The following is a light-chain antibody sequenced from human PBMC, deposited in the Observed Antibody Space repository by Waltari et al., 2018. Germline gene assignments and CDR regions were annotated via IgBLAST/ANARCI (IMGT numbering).Light chain of an antibody. V-gene: IGLV2-23*02. CDR1: SSDVGSYDL. CDR2: EVT. Sequence: HSALTQPASVSGPPGQSITISCSGSSSDVGSYDLVSWYQQHPGNAPKLIICEVTKRSSGVSNRFAGSKSGNTASLTISVLQAEDEGYYYCCSYAWTNTFVFGTVTKVTV. J-gene: IGLJ1*01. CDR3: CSYAWTNTFV.